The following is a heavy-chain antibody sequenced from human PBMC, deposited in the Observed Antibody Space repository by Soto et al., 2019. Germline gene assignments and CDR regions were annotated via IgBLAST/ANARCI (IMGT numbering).Heavy chain of an antibody. Sequence: PGGSLRLSCAASGFTFSSYWMSWVRQAPGKGLEWVANIKQDGSEKYYVDSVKGRFTISRDNAKNSLYLQMNSLRAEDTAVYYCARDEGSSWFQVLDYYFGMDVWGQGTTVTVSS. CDR3: ARDEGSSWFQVLDYYFGMDV. CDR2: IKQDGSEK. J-gene: IGHJ6*02. CDR1: GFTFSSYW. V-gene: IGHV3-7*05. D-gene: IGHD6-13*01.